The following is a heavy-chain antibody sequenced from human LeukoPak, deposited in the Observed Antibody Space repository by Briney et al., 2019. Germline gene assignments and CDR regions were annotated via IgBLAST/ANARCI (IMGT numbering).Heavy chain of an antibody. CDR1: GGSISSYY. J-gene: IGHJ4*02. CDR2: IYYSGST. Sequence: SETLSLTCTVSGGSISSYYWSWLRQPPGKGLEWIGYIYYSGSTNYNPSLKSRVTISVDTSENQFSLKLSSVTAADTAVYYCARGPTAGDPFYYFDYWGQGSLVTVSS. D-gene: IGHD6-13*01. V-gene: IGHV4-59*01. CDR3: ARGPTAGDPFYYFDY.